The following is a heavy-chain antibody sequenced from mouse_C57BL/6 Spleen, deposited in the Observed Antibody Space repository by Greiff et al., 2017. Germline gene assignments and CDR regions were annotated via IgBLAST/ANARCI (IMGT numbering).Heavy chain of an antibody. V-gene: IGHV1-52*01. CDR2: IDPSDCET. Sequence: VQPPPPGAEPVRPGSPVKLSCQASGYTFTSYRMHRVKQRPIQGLEWIGNIDPSDCETHYNQKFKDKATLTVAKSSSTAYMQLSSLTSEDSAVYYCARGDYDLGYAMDYWGQGTSVTVSS. J-gene: IGHJ4*01. D-gene: IGHD2-4*01. CDR1: GYTFTSYR. CDR3: ARGDYDLGYAMDY.